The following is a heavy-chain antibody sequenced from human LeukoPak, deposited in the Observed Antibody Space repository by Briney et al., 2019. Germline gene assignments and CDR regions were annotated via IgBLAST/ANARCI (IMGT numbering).Heavy chain of an antibody. CDR3: AGEYCSSTSCYTGGHNWFDP. CDR2: TYYRSKWYN. CDR1: GDSVSSNSAA. J-gene: IGHJ5*02. D-gene: IGHD2-2*02. Sequence: SQTLSLTCAISGDSVSSNSAAWNWIRRSPSRGLEWLGRTYYRSKWYNDYAVSVKSRITINPDTSKNQFSLQLNSVTPEDTAVYYCAGEYCSSTSCYTGGHNWFDPWGQGTLVTVSS. V-gene: IGHV6-1*01.